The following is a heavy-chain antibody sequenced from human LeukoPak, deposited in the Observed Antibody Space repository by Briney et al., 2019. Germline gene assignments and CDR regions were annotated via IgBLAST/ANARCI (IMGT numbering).Heavy chain of an antibody. Sequence: SQTLSLTCTVSGGSISSGDYCWIWIRQHPGKSLEWIGYIFYSGSAYYNPSLKSRVTISVYTSKNHFSLKLSSVTAADTAVYYCARGSTLIRGFDYWGQGTLVTVSS. D-gene: IGHD3-10*01. J-gene: IGHJ4*02. V-gene: IGHV4-31*03. CDR3: ARGSTLIRGFDY. CDR2: IFYSGSA. CDR1: GGSISSGDYC.